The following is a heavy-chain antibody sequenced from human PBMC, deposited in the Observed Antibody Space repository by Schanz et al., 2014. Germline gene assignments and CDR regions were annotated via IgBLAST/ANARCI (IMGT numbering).Heavy chain of an antibody. CDR2: ISSSGSYI. D-gene: IGHD6-19*01. CDR3: AIIGVMVAVAGTRADY. Sequence: EVHLVESGGGLVKRGESLRLSCAASGFTISSYSMNWVRQAPGKGLEWVSSISSSGSYIYYADSVKGRFSISRDNAKNSLFLQMNRLRAEDTALYYCAIIGVMVAVAGTRADYWGQGTLVTVSS. CDR1: GFTISSYS. V-gene: IGHV3-21*01. J-gene: IGHJ4*02.